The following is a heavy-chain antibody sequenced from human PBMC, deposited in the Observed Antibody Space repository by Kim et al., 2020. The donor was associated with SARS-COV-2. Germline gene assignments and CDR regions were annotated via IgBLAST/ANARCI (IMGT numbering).Heavy chain of an antibody. D-gene: IGHD3-10*01. J-gene: IGHJ5*02. CDR3: ARLGLGYYYGSGSSNWFDP. CDR1: GGNFSSYA. Sequence: SVKVSCKASGGNFSSYAISWVRQAPGQGLEWMGGIIPIFGTANYAQKFQGRVTITADESTSTAYMELSSLRSEDTAVYYCARLGLGYYYGSGSSNWFDPWGQGTLVTVSS. V-gene: IGHV1-69*13. CDR2: IIPIFGTA.